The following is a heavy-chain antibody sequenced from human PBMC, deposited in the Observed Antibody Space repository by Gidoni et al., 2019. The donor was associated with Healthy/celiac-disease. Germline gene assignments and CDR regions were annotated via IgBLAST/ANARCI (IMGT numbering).Heavy chain of an antibody. Sequence: QVQLVESGGGVVQPGRSLRLSCAASGSTFSSYAMHWVRQAPGMGLEWVAVISYDGSNKYYADSVKGRFTISRDNSKNTLYLQMNSLRAEDTAVYYCARDGLEGYFDYWGQGTLVTVSS. D-gene: IGHD6-19*01. CDR3: ARDGLEGYFDY. CDR1: GSTFSSYA. V-gene: IGHV3-30-3*01. CDR2: ISYDGSNK. J-gene: IGHJ4*02.